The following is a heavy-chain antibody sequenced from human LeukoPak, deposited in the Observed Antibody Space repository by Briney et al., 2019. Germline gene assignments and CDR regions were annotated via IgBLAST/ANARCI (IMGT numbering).Heavy chain of an antibody. Sequence: GASVKVSSKASGYSFTGYYTYWVRQATGQGLEWMGWMNPNSGNTGYAQKFQGRVTMTRNTSISTAYMELSSLRSEDTAVYYCASVSYGYKHDYWGQGTLVTASS. D-gene: IGHD5-18*01. CDR1: GYSFTGYY. V-gene: IGHV1-8*02. J-gene: IGHJ4*02. CDR2: MNPNSGNT. CDR3: ASVSYGYKHDY.